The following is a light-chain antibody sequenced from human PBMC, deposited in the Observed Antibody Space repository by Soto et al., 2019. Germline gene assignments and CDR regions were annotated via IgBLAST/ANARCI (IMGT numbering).Light chain of an antibody. CDR1: QSLSIN. Sequence: MTQSPATVSVCTGERATISCRASQSLSINLAWYQQKPGQAPRLLIYAASTRATDIPARFSGSGSGREFTLTITSLQSEDIAVYYCQQYNNWPLFGQGTRLEIK. J-gene: IGKJ5*01. V-gene: IGKV3-15*01. CDR3: QQYNNWPL. CDR2: AAS.